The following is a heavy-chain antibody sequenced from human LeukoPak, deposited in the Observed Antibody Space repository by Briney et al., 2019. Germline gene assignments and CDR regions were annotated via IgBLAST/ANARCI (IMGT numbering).Heavy chain of an antibody. CDR1: GGSISSYC. D-gene: IGHD6-19*01. Sequence: SGTLSLTCTVSGGSISSYCWSWIRQPPGKGLEWIGYIYYSGSTNYNPSLKSRVTISVDTSKNQFSLKLSSVTAAGTAVYYCARAGYSSGWYVPWFDPWGQGTLVTVSS. J-gene: IGHJ5*02. V-gene: IGHV4-59*08. CDR3: ARAGYSSGWYVPWFDP. CDR2: IYYSGST.